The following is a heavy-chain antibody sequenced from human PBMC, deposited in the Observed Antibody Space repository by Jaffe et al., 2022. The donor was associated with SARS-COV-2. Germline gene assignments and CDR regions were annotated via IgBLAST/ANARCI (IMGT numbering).Heavy chain of an antibody. CDR3: ARVSRVFLGPYSSGWEIGNGMDV. V-gene: IGHV4-31*03. J-gene: IGHJ6*02. CDR1: GGSISSGGYY. D-gene: IGHD6-19*01. Sequence: QVQLQESGPGLVKPSQTLSLTCTVSGGSISSGGYYWSWIRQHPGKGLEWIGYIYYSGSTYYNPSLKSRVTISVDTSKNQFSLKLSSVTAADTAVYYCARVSRVFLGPYSSGWEIGNGMDVWGQGTTVTVSS. CDR2: IYYSGST.